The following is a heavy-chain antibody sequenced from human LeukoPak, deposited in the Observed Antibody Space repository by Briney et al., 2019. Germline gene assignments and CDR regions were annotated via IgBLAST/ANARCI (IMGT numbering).Heavy chain of an antibody. CDR2: IYHSGST. J-gene: IGHJ4*02. CDR1: GYSISSGYY. D-gene: IGHD4-11*01. V-gene: IGHV4-38-2*02. CDR3: AREWQYQFDY. Sequence: SETLSLTCTVSGYSISSGYYWGWIRQPPGKGLEWIGSIYHSGSTYYNPSLKSRVTISVDTSKNQFSLKLSSVTAADTAVYYCAREWQYQFDYWGQGTLVTVSS.